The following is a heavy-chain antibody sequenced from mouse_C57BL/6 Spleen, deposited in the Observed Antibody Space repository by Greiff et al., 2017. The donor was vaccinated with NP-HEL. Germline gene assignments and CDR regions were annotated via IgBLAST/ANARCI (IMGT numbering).Heavy chain of an antibody. CDR3: ARQRSNYVDYYAMDY. J-gene: IGHJ4*01. Sequence: EVKVVESGGGLVQPGGSLKLSCAASGFTFSDYYMYWVRQTPEKRLEWVAYISNGGGTTYSPDTVKGRFTISRDNAKNTLYLQMSRLKSEDTAMYYCARQRSNYVDYYAMDYGGQGTSVTVSS. CDR1: GFTFSDYY. D-gene: IGHD2-5*01. CDR2: ISNGGGTT. V-gene: IGHV5-12*01.